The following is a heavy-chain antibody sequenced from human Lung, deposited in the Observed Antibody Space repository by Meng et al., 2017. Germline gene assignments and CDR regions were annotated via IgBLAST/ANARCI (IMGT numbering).Heavy chain of an antibody. CDR1: GYIFTRYG. J-gene: IGHJ4*02. V-gene: IGHV1-18*01. CDR3: ARAEEEYCSGGSCPNFDF. Sequence: QVQLVQSGGEVKKPGASVKVSCKASGYIFTRYGITWVRQAPGQGLEWMGWISGYNGNTNYAQKLQGRATMTTDTSTSTAYMELRSLRSDDTAVYYCARAEEEYCSGGSCPNFDFWGQGTLVTVSS. D-gene: IGHD2-15*01. CDR2: ISGYNGNT.